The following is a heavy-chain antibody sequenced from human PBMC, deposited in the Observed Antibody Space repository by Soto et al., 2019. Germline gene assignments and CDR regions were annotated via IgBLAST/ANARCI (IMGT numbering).Heavy chain of an antibody. J-gene: IGHJ1*01. V-gene: IGHV3-7*01. CDR2: IKQDGSEK. CDR3: ARDLGYGGHPGYFQH. CDR1: GFTFSSYW. D-gene: IGHD4-17*01. Sequence: GGSLRLSCAASGFTFSSYWMSWVRQAPGKGLEWVANIKQDGSEKYYVDSVKGRFTISRDNAKNSLYLQMNSLRAEDTAVYYCARDLGYGGHPGYFQHWGQGTLVTVS.